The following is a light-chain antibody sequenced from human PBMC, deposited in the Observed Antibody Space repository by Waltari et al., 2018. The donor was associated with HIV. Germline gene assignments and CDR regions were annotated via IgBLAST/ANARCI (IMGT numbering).Light chain of an antibody. J-gene: IGKJ4*02. CDR2: GAS. Sequence: EIVMTQSPATLSVSRGERGTLACRASENINTTLAWYQLKPGQAPRLLISGASTRATGIPARFSGSGSGTDFTLNIGTLQSEDFAVYYCQQYNKWPRTFGRGTKVEI. CDR1: ENINTT. V-gene: IGKV3-15*01. CDR3: QQYNKWPRT.